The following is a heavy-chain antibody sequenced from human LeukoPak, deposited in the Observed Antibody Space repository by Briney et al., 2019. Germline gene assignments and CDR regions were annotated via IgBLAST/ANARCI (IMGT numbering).Heavy chain of an antibody. D-gene: IGHD5-12*01. Sequence: TLSLTCAVSGGSISSGGYSWGWIRQPPGKGLEWIGYIYHSGSTYYNPSLKSRVTISVDRSKNQFSLKLSSVTAADTAVYYCCGYDLEAYYYYGMDVWGQGTTVTVSS. V-gene: IGHV4-30-2*01. CDR1: GGSISSGGYS. J-gene: IGHJ6*02. CDR3: CGYDLEAYYYYGMDV. CDR2: IYHSGST.